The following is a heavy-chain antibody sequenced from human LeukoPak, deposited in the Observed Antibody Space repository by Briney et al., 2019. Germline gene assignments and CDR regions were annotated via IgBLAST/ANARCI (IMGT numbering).Heavy chain of an antibody. V-gene: IGHV3-30-3*01. D-gene: IGHD3-10*01. CDR1: GFTFSSYA. J-gene: IGHJ5*02. CDR2: ISYDGGNK. Sequence: PGGSLRLSCAASGFTFSSYAMHWVRQAPGKGLEWVAVISYDGGNKYYADSVKGRFTISRDNSKNTLYLQMNSLRAEDTAVYYCAKRMVRGVIISNWFDPWGQGTLVTVSS. CDR3: AKRMVRGVIISNWFDP.